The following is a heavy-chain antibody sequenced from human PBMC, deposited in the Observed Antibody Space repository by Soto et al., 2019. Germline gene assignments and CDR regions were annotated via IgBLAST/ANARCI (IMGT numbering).Heavy chain of an antibody. CDR3: AKGVMSSGPSQPLDY. CDR1: GFTFDDYA. J-gene: IGHJ4*02. D-gene: IGHD6-19*01. V-gene: IGHV3-9*01. Sequence: GGSLRLSCAASGFTFDDYAMHWVRQAPGKGLEWVSGISWNSGSIGYADSVKGRFTISRDNAKNSLYLQMNSLRAEDTALYYCAKGVMSSGPSQPLDYWGQGTLVTVSS. CDR2: ISWNSGSI.